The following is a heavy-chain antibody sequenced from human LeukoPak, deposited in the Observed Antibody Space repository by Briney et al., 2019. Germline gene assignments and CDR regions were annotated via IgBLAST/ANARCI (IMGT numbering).Heavy chain of an antibody. D-gene: IGHD3-22*01. CDR2: VFYNGNT. CDR3: AKHGEDSTGYYADFFDH. Sequence: SETLSLTCTVSGGSINTKAHYWACIRQTPGKRLEWIGSVFYNGNTYYNPSLKSRVAISVDTSKNQFSLRLSSVTAADTAVYYCAKHGEDSTGYYADFFDHCGQGTLMTVSS. J-gene: IGHJ4*02. CDR1: GGSINTKAHY. V-gene: IGHV4-39*01.